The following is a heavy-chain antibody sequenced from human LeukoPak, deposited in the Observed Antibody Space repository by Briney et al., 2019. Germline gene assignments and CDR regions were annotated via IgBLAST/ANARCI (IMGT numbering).Heavy chain of an antibody. Sequence: GGSLRLSCAASGFTFSSYGMHWVRQAPGKGLEWVAVIWYDGSNKYYADSVKGRFTISRDNSKDTLFLQMHSLRPGDTAVYYCVREDTPATANYWGQGTLVTISS. V-gene: IGHV3-33*01. J-gene: IGHJ4*02. D-gene: IGHD2-21*02. CDR3: VREDTPATANY. CDR1: GFTFSSYG. CDR2: IWYDGSNK.